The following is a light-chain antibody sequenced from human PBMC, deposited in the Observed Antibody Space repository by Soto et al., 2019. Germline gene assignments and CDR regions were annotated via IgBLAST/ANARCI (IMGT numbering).Light chain of an antibody. Sequence: VMTQAPATLSVAPGERATLSCRASQRVRDNFAWSQQQPGQAPRLLIYGASTRATGVPDRFTGSGSVTEFTLTISSLQSEDFAVYYCQQYNNWPPWTFGQGTQVEIK. CDR2: GAS. CDR1: QRVRDN. V-gene: IGKV3-15*01. J-gene: IGKJ1*01. CDR3: QQYNNWPPWT.